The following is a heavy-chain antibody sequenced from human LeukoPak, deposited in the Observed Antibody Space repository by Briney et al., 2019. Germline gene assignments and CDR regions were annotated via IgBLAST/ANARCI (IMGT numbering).Heavy chain of an antibody. CDR3: ARGEPVS. Sequence: GGSLRLSCAASGFTVSTNYMTWVRQAPGKGLEWVPVLYSGGSTYYADSVEGRSTISRDNSKNTLYLQMNSLRVEDTAMYYCARGEPVSWGQGTLVTVSS. CDR2: LYSGGST. CDR1: GFTVSTNY. J-gene: IGHJ5*02. V-gene: IGHV3-53*01.